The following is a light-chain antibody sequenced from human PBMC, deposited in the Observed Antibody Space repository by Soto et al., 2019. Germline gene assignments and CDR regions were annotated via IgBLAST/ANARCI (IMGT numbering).Light chain of an antibody. CDR1: RSVSSY. CDR2: DAS. CDR3: QQRSNWTPT. Sequence: EIVLTQSPSTLSLSPGERATLSCRASRSVSSYLAWYQQEPCQAPRLLIYDASTRATGIPARFSGSGSGTDFILTITSLEHEDFAVYYCQQRSNWTPTFGQGTKVDIK. V-gene: IGKV3-11*01. J-gene: IGKJ1*01.